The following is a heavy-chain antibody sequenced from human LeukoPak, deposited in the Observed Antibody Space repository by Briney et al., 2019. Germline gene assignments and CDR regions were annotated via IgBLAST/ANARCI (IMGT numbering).Heavy chain of an antibody. Sequence: SQTLSLTCSVSGGSISSGGYYWGWIRQHPGKGLEWIGDIYYRGSTYYNPSLKSRVTISLDTSNNQFSLKLSSVTAADTAVYYCARGLAYCGGDCYSSYGMDVWGQGTTVTVSS. CDR2: IYYRGST. V-gene: IGHV4-31*03. J-gene: IGHJ6*02. CDR1: GGSISSGGYY. D-gene: IGHD2-21*02. CDR3: ARGLAYCGGDCYSSYGMDV.